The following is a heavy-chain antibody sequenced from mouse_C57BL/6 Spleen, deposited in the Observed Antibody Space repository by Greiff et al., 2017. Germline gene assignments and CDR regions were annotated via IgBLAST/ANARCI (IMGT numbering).Heavy chain of an antibody. J-gene: IGHJ2*01. CDR2: ISSGGSYT. Sequence: EVKLMESGGDLVKPGGSLTLSCAASGFTFSSYGMSWVRQTPDKRLEWVATISSGGSYTYYPDSVKGRFTISRDNAKNTLYRQMSSLKSEDTSMYYCARDSSGSYFDYWGQGTTLTVSS. CDR1: GFTFSSYG. V-gene: IGHV5-6*01. D-gene: IGHD3-2*02. CDR3: ARDSSGSYFDY.